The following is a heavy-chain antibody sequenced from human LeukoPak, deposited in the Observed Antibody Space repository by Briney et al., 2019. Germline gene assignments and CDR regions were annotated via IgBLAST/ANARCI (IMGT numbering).Heavy chain of an antibody. D-gene: IGHD1-26*01. V-gene: IGHV3-33*01. CDR2: IWYDGSNK. Sequence: GGSLRLSCAASGFTFSSYGMHWVRQAPGKGLEWVAVIWYDGSNKYYADSVKGRFTISRDNSKNTLYLQMNSLRAEDTAVYYCAREWELQSAVDYWGQGTLVTVSS. CDR3: AREWELQSAVDY. J-gene: IGHJ4*02. CDR1: GFTFSSYG.